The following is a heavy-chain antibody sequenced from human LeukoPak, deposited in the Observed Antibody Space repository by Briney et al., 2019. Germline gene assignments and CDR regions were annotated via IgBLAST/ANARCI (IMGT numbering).Heavy chain of an antibody. J-gene: IGHJ3*02. CDR3: ARDPMAYAFDI. V-gene: IGHV4-61*01. CDR1: GGSISSSSYY. Sequence: SETLSLTCTVSGGSISSSSYYWSWIRQPPGKGLEWIGYIYYSGSTNYNPSLKSRVTISVDTSKNQFSLKLSSVTAADTAVYYCARDPMAYAFDIWGQGTMVTVSS. D-gene: IGHD3-10*01. CDR2: IYYSGST.